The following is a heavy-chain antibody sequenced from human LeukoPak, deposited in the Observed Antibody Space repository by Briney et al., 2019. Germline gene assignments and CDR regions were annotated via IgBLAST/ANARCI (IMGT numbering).Heavy chain of an antibody. CDR3: ARDVPHNWFDN. CDR1: GITFGSNG. V-gene: IGHV3-74*01. Sequence: SGGSLRLSCAASGITFGSNGMHWVRQGPGTGLVRISRIYSDGGGSIYADSVKGRFTVSRDNAKYTLYLQMNSPRAEVTAVYSCARDVPHNWFDNWGQGALVTVSS. CDR2: IYSDGGGS. J-gene: IGHJ5*02.